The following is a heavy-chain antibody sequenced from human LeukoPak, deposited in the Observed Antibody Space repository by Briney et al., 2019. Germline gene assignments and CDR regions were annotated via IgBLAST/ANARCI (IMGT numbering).Heavy chain of an antibody. D-gene: IGHD3-22*01. Sequence: ASVKVSCKASGYTFTGYYMQWVRQAPGQGPEWMGWINPNSGGTNYAQKLQGRVTMTTDTSTSTAYMELRSLRSDDTAVYYCARDFYDSSGYVDYWGQGTLVTVSS. J-gene: IGHJ4*02. V-gene: IGHV1-2*02. CDR3: ARDFYDSSGYVDY. CDR2: INPNSGGT. CDR1: GYTFTGYY.